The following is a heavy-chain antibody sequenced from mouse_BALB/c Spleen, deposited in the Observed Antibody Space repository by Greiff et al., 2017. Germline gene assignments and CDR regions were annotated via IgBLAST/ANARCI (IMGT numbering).Heavy chain of an antibody. CDR3: AREYDGGTWFAY. CDR1: GYTFTSYY. D-gene: IGHD2-14*01. CDR2: IYPGNVNT. Sequence: QVHVKQSGPELVKPGASVRISCKASGYTFTSYYIHWVKQRPGQGLEWIGWIYPGNVNTKYNEKFKGKATLTADKSSSTAYMQLSSLTSEDSAVYFCAREYDGGTWFAYWGQGTLVTVSA. V-gene: IGHV1S56*01. J-gene: IGHJ3*01.